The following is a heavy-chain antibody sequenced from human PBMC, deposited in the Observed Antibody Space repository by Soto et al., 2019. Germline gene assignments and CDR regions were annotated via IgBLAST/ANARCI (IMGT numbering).Heavy chain of an antibody. CDR2: IYHSGST. D-gene: IGHD1-26*01. V-gene: IGHV4-4*02. CDR3: ARVLLRGYEVGAPTQIDY. J-gene: IGHJ4*02. Sequence: SETLSLTCAVSGGSISSSNWWSWVRQPPGKGLEWIGEIYHSGSTNYNPSLKSRVTISVDKSKNQFSLELSSVTAADTAVYYCARVLLRGYEVGAPTQIDYWGQGTLVTVSS. CDR1: GGSISSSNW.